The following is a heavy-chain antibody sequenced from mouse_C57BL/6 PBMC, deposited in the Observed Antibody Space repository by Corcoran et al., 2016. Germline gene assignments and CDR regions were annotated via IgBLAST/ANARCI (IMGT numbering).Heavy chain of an antibody. V-gene: IGHV9-3*01. J-gene: IGHJ4*01. Sequence: QIQLVHSGPELKKPGETVKISCKASGYTFTTYGMSWVKQAPGKGLKWMGWINTYSGVPTYADDFKGRFAFSLETSASTAYLQINNLKNEDTATYFCARPSTGVDYWGQGTSVTVSS. CDR1: GYTFTTYG. CDR2: INTYSGVP. D-gene: IGHD4-1*02. CDR3: ARPSTGVDY.